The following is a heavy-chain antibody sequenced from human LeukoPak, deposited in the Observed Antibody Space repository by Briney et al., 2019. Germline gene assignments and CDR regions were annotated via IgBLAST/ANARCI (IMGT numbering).Heavy chain of an antibody. D-gene: IGHD3-22*01. J-gene: IGHJ4*02. CDR1: GYTFTSYG. CDR3: ARVTAYDSSGYPYYFDY. V-gene: IGHV1-18*01. Sequence: ASVKVSCKASGYTFTSYGISWVRQAPGQGLEWMGWISADNGNTNYAQKLQGRVTMTTDASTSTAYMELRSLRSDDTAVYYCARVTAYDSSGYPYYFDYWGQGTLVTVSS. CDR2: ISADNGNT.